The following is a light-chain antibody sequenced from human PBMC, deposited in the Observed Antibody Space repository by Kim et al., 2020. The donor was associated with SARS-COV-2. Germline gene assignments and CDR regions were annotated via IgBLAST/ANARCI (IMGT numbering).Light chain of an antibody. Sequence: PGQSVTIASTGTSNDVGGYNHVSWYQQHPGKAPKLMIYDVSNRPSGVPDRFSGSKSGNTASLTISGLQPEDEADYYCCSYAGSYTVFGGGTQLTVL. V-gene: IGLV2-11*03. J-gene: IGLJ2*01. CDR1: SNDVGGYNH. CDR3: CSYAGSYTV. CDR2: DVS.